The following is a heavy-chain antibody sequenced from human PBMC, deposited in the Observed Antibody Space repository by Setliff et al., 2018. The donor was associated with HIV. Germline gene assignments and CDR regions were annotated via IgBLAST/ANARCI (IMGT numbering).Heavy chain of an antibody. CDR3: AREPDYGIRYAFDI. D-gene: IGHD4-17*01. J-gene: IGHJ3*02. CDR1: GGTFSSHA. Sequence: GASVKVSCKASGGTFSSHAINWVRQAPGQGLEWMGGIIPIVDKTNYAQKFQGRVAITADKSTITAYLELSSLRSEDTAVYYCAREPDYGIRYAFDIWGQGTMVTVSS. CDR2: IIPIVDKT. V-gene: IGHV1-69*10.